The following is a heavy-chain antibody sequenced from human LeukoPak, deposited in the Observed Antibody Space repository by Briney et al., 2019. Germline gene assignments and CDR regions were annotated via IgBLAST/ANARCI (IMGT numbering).Heavy chain of an antibody. J-gene: IGHJ4*02. D-gene: IGHD1-7*01. CDR2: IRNSGNTI. Sequence: PGGSLRLSCAVSGFTLSSYNMNWVRQAPGKGLEWVSYIRNSGNTIYYADSVKGRFTISRDPAKNSLYLQMNSLRAEDTAVYYCAAGTPIDGWQGSIDYWGQGTLVTVSS. V-gene: IGHV3-48*01. CDR3: AAGTPIDGWQGSIDY. CDR1: GFTLSSYN.